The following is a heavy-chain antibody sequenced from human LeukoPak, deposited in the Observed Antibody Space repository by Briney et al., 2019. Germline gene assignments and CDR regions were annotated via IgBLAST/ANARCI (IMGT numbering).Heavy chain of an antibody. J-gene: IGHJ6*03. Sequence: GGSLRLSCVASGFTFSNHAMSWVRQAPGKGLEWISSITSSSSYTFYADSVKGRFTISRDNAKNSLYLQMNSLRVEDTAIYYCARDPYNGAYSEGYYYYYMDVWGKGTTVTVSS. D-gene: IGHD1-1*01. CDR2: ITSSSSYT. CDR1: GFTFSNHA. V-gene: IGHV3-21*01. CDR3: ARDPYNGAYSEGYYYYYMDV.